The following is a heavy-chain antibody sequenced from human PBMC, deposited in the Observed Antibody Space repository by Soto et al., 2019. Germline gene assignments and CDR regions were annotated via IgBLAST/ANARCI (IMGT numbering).Heavy chain of an antibody. D-gene: IGHD3-22*01. J-gene: IGHJ5*02. V-gene: IGHV1-69*12. CDR2: IIPIFGTA. CDR3: ARDRGPSSGYYPYWFDP. Sequence: QVQLVQSGAEVKKPGSSVKVSCKASGGTFSSYAISWVRQAPGQGLEWMGEIIPIFGTANYAQKFQGRVTITAAEATSTAHMELRSLGSEDTAVYYCARDRGPSSGYYPYWFDPWGQGTLVTVSS. CDR1: GGTFSSYA.